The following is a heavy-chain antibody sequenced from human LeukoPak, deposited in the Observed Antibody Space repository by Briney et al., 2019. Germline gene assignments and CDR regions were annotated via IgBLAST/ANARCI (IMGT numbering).Heavy chain of an antibody. CDR3: ARGEANYYGSGSLTPSVDLDY. CDR1: GYTFTGYY. V-gene: IGHV1-2*02. CDR2: INPNSGGT. Sequence: GAPVKVSCKASGYTFTGYYTHWVRQAPGQGLEWMGWINPNSGGTNYAQKFQGRVTMTRDTSISTACMELSRLRSDDTAVYYCARGEANYYGSGSLTPSVDLDYWGQGTLVTVSS. J-gene: IGHJ4*02. D-gene: IGHD3-10*01.